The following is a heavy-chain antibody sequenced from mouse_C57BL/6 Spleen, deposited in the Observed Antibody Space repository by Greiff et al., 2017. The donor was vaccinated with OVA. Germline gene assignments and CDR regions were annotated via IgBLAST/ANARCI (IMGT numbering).Heavy chain of an antibody. Sequence: EVKLMESGGGLVKPGGSLKLSCAASGFTFSDYGMHWVRQAPEKGLEWVAYISSGSSTIYYADTVKGRFTISRDNAKNTLFLQMTSLRSEDTAMYYCARGHYGSLDYWGQGTTLTVSS. CDR1: GFTFSDYG. CDR2: ISSGSSTI. D-gene: IGHD1-1*01. J-gene: IGHJ2*01. V-gene: IGHV5-17*01. CDR3: ARGHYGSLDY.